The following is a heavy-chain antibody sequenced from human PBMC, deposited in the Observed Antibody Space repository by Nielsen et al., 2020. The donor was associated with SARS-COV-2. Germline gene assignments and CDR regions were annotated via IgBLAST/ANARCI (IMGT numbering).Heavy chain of an antibody. J-gene: IGHJ6*02. CDR1: GDSISGSDYY. D-gene: IGHD4-17*01. CDR2: IYYSGYT. V-gene: IGHV4-30-4*01. CDR3: ARDAYGDSSSYSYGLDV. Sequence: SETLSLTCSVSGDSISGSDYYWTWIRQPPGKGLEWIGYIYYSGYTSYNPSLKSRVTISVDTSENQFSLELRSVTAADTAVYYCARDAYGDSSSYSYGLDVWGQGTTVAVSS.